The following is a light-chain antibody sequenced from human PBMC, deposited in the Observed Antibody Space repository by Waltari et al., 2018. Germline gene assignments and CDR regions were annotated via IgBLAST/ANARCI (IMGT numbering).Light chain of an antibody. CDR3: QNHERLPAT. V-gene: IGKV3-20*01. CDR1: QNIGTY. Sequence: LKQSPGTLSLSPGERATPSCRASQNIGTYLVLYQQKPGQAPRLLMYAASRRATVIPGRFSGSGSGTDFSLTISRLEPEDFAVYYCQNHERLPATFGQGTKVEIK. J-gene: IGKJ1*01. CDR2: AAS.